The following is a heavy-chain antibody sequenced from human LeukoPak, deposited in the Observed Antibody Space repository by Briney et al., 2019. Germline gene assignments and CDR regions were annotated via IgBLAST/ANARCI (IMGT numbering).Heavy chain of an antibody. D-gene: IGHD5-18*01. CDR2: IYYSGST. CDR1: GGSVSSGSYY. Sequence: KPSETLSLTCTVSGGSVSSGSYYWSWIRQPPGKGLEWIGYIYYSGSTNYNPSLKSRGTISIDTSKNQFSLNLTSVTAADTAVYYCARGMGYSYGLYYFDYWGQGTLVTVSS. CDR3: ARGMGYSYGLYYFDY. V-gene: IGHV4-61*01. J-gene: IGHJ4*02.